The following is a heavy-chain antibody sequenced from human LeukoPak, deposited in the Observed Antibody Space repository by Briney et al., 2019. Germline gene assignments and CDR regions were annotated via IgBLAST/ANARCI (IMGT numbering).Heavy chain of an antibody. J-gene: IGHJ3*01. CDR1: GFTFNTHG. V-gene: IGHV3-30*02. CDR2: IQFDGSKI. Sequence: GGSLRLSCVASGFTFNTHGMHWFRQAPGKGLEWVAFIQFDGSKIDYADSVKGRFTISRDNSENTLYLQMNSLGVEDTAVYYCVVYKYILSWSAFDFWGRGTMVTVSS. CDR3: VVYKYILSWSAFDF. D-gene: IGHD6-13*01.